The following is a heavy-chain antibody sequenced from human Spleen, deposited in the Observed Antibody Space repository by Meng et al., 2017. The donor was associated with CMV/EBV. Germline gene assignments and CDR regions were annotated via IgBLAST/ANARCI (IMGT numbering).Heavy chain of an antibody. D-gene: IGHD2-2*01. Sequence: GESLKISCAASGFTFSRYGMHWVRQAPGKGLEWITFIHYDGSNIYYVDSVKGRFTISRDKSKNTLYLQMNSLRVEDTAVYYCAKDRVPAAPRNYNYGMDVWGQGTTVTVSS. CDR2: IHYDGSNI. CDR1: GFTFSRYG. CDR3: AKDRVPAAPRNYNYGMDV. J-gene: IGHJ6*02. V-gene: IGHV3-30*02.